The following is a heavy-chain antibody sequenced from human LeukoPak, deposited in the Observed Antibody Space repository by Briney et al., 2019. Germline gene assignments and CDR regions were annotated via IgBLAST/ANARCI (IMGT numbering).Heavy chain of an antibody. CDR2: ISWNSGSI. CDR3: AKDRYGGNSGYFQH. CDR1: GFTFDDYA. V-gene: IGHV3-9*01. Sequence: GGSLRLSCAASGFTFDDYAMHWVRQAPGKGLERVSGISWNSGSIGYADSVRGRFTISRDNAKNSLYLQMNSLRAEDTALYYCAKDRYGGNSGYFQHWGQGTLVTVSS. D-gene: IGHD4-23*01. J-gene: IGHJ1*01.